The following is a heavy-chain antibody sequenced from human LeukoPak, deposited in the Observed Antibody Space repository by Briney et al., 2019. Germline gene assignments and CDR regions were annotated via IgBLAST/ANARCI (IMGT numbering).Heavy chain of an antibody. V-gene: IGHV4-34*01. D-gene: IGHD2-15*01. CDR3: AMRGTKGCSGGSCYPHWFDP. J-gene: IGHJ5*02. CDR1: GGSFSGYY. Sequence: MPSETLSLTCAVYGGSFSGYYWSWIRQPPGKGLEWIGEISQSGSTNYNPSLKSRVTISVDTSKNQFSLMLSSVTAADTAVYYCAMRGTKGCSGGSCYPHWFDPWGQGTLVTVSS. CDR2: ISQSGST.